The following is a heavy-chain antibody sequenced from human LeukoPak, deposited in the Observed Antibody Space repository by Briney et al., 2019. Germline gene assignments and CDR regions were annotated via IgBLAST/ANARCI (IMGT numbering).Heavy chain of an antibody. V-gene: IGHV4-39*07. Sequence: SETLSLTCTVSGGSISSSSYYWGWIRQPPGKGLEWIGSISYSGSTYYNPSLKSRVTISVDTSKNQFSLKLSSVTAADTAVYYCARDPVTFGGSYSLRYYYYMDVWGKGTTVTISS. CDR1: GGSISSSSYY. CDR2: ISYSGST. J-gene: IGHJ6*03. CDR3: ARDPVTFGGSYSLRYYYYMDV. D-gene: IGHD1-26*01.